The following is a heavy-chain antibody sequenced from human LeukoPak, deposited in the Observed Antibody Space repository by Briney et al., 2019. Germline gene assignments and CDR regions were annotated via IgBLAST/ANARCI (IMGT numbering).Heavy chain of an antibody. Sequence: PGGSLRLSCAASGFTLSGYTMNWVRQAPGKGLEWVSSITSSSSYIYYADSVKGRFTISRDNAKNSLFLQMNSLRAEDTAVYYCARDGDSSGYGRYKYYFDYWGQGTLVTVSS. CDR2: ITSSSSYI. V-gene: IGHV3-21*01. CDR3: ARDGDSSGYGRYKYYFDY. D-gene: IGHD3-22*01. J-gene: IGHJ4*02. CDR1: GFTLSGYT.